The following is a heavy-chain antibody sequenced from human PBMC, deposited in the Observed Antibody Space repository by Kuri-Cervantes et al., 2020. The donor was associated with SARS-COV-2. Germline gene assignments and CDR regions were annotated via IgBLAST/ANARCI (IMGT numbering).Heavy chain of an antibody. J-gene: IGHJ4*02. CDR3: AGGYTGWISN. Sequence: GSLRLSCTVSGDSISSYYWSWIRQLAGKGLEWIGRIYISGSTNYNPSLESRVTMSLDTSRNQFSLRLSSVTAADTAVYYCAGGYTGWISNWGQGTLVTVSS. D-gene: IGHD2-2*03. CDR1: GDSISSYY. CDR2: IYISGST. V-gene: IGHV4-4*07.